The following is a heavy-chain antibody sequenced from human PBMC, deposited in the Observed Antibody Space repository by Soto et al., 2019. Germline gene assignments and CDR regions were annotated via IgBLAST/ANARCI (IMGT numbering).Heavy chain of an antibody. D-gene: IGHD3-22*01. V-gene: IGHV3-21*01. CDR2: ISSSSSYI. Sequence: GSLRLSCAASGFTFSSYNMNWVRQAPGKGLEWVSSISSSSSYIYYADSVKGRFTISRDNAKNSLYLQMNSLRAEDTAVYYCARDPGTGYYDSSGYYYDWGQGTLVTVSS. CDR1: GFTFSSYN. CDR3: ARDPGTGYYDSSGYYYD. J-gene: IGHJ4*02.